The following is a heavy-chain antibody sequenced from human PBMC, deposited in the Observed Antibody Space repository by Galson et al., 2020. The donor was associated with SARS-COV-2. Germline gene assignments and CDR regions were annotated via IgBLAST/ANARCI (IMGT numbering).Heavy chain of an antibody. CDR3: ASWTYFYNALDV. V-gene: IGHV4-31*03. D-gene: IGHD3-3*01. Sequence: TLSLTCSVSGGSITSGRYYWSWIRQHPGKGLEWIGHIYHSGSTYYNPSLKSRVTISVDTSNNQFSLNLNSVTAADTAVYYCASWTYFYNALDVWGQGTTVTVSS. CDR2: IYHSGST. J-gene: IGHJ6*02. CDR1: GGSITSGRYY.